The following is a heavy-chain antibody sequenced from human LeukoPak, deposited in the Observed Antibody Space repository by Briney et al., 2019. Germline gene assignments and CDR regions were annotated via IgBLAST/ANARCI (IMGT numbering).Heavy chain of an antibody. V-gene: IGHV3-21*01. Sequence: PGGSLRVSCAASGFTFSSYSMNWVRQAPGKGLEWVSSISSSSSYIYYADSVKGRFTISRDNAKNSLYLQMNSLRAEDTAVYYCAREDCSSTSCYAYAFDIWGQGTMVTVSS. D-gene: IGHD2-2*01. CDR1: GFTFSSYS. CDR2: ISSSSSYI. J-gene: IGHJ3*02. CDR3: AREDCSSTSCYAYAFDI.